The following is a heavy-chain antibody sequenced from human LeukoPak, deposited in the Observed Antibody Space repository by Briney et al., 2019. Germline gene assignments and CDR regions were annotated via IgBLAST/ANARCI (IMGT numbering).Heavy chain of an antibody. CDR1: GFTFSSYA. CDR2: ISGSGGGT. D-gene: IGHD3-3*01. Sequence: GGSLRLSCAASGFTFSSYAMSWVRQAPGKGLEWVSAISGSGGGTYYADSVKGRFTISRDNSKNTLYLQMNSQRAEDTAVYYCAKYPSGAYDFWSGYYHAEYFQHWGQGTLVTVSS. V-gene: IGHV3-23*01. J-gene: IGHJ1*01. CDR3: AKYPSGAYDFWSGYYHAEYFQH.